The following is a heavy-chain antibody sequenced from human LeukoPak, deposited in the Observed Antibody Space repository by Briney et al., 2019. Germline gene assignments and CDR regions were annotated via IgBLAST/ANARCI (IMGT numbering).Heavy chain of an antibody. D-gene: IGHD3-10*01. V-gene: IGHV3-23*01. J-gene: IGHJ6*02. CDR1: GFPFSSHA. Sequence: GGSLRLSCAASGFPFSSHAMSWVRQPPGKGLEWVAAISNGKTYYADSVKGRFTISRDNSKNTLYLQMNSLRAEDTAVYYCAKDRPMVRGVFDYGMDVWGQGTTVTVSS. CDR2: ISNGKT. CDR3: AKDRPMVRGVFDYGMDV.